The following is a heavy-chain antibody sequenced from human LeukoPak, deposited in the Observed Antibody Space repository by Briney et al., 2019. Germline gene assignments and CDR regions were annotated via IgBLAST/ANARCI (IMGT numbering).Heavy chain of an antibody. J-gene: IGHJ4*02. D-gene: IGHD3-22*01. V-gene: IGHV3-21*01. CDR2: ISVGSNYI. CDR1: GYTFSSYS. CDR3: ARLRRNSDRSGYYYYYDY. Sequence: KPGGSLRLSCAASGYTFSSYSINWVRQAPGKGLEWVSSISVGSNYIYYADSVRGRFSNSRDDARNSLYLQMDSLRGDDTAVYYRARLRRNSDRSGYYYYYDYWGQGTLVTVSS.